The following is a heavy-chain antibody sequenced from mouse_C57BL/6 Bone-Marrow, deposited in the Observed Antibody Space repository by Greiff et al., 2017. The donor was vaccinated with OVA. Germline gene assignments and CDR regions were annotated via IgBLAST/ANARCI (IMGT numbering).Heavy chain of an antibody. J-gene: IGHJ2*01. CDR1: GFTFSDYG. CDR2: ISRGSSTI. CDR3: ARGYDGSSYVD. V-gene: IGHV5-17*01. D-gene: IGHD1-1*01. Sequence: DVQLVESGGGLVKPGGSLKLSCAASGFTFSDYGMHWVRQAPEKGLEWVAYISRGSSTIYYADTVKGRFTFSIDNAKNTLFLQMTSLRSEDTAMYYCARGYDGSSYVDWGQGTTLTVSS.